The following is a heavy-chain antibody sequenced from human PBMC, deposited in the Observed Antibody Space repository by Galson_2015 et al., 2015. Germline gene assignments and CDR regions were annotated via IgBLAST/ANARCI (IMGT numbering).Heavy chain of an antibody. CDR2: ISRTTTYI. V-gene: IGHV3-21*01. J-gene: IGHJ4*02. CDR3: ARQILDYDFWSGYYPTNFDY. D-gene: IGHD3-3*01. CDR1: EFTFSSYY. Sequence: SLRLSCAASEFTFSSYYMSWVRQAPGKGLEWVSSISRTTTYIYYADSVKGRFTISTDNATNSLYLQMRSLGAEDTAVYYCARQILDYDFWSGYYPTNFDYWGQGTLVTVSS.